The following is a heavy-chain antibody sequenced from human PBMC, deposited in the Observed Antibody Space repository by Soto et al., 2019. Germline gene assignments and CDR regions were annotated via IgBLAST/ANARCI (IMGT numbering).Heavy chain of an antibody. Sequence: GGSLRLSCAASGFTFSSYGMHWVRQAPGKGLEWVAVIWYDGSNKYYADSVKGRFTISRDNSKNTLYLQMNSLRAEDTAVYYCARGVGGYSGYDFSFDYWGQGTLVTVSS. CDR3: ARGVGGYSGYDFSFDY. V-gene: IGHV3-33*01. CDR1: GFTFSSYG. D-gene: IGHD5-12*01. J-gene: IGHJ4*02. CDR2: IWYDGSNK.